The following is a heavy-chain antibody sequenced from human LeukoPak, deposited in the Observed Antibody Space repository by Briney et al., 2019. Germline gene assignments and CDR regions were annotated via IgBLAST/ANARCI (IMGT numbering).Heavy chain of an antibody. CDR3: ARDSCSSTSCWMDYFYYMDV. CDR2: IYTSGST. V-gene: IGHV4-61*02. CDR1: GGFISSGSYY. J-gene: IGHJ6*03. D-gene: IGHD2-2*01. Sequence: SETLSLTCTVSGGFISSGSYYWSWIRQPAGKGLEWIGRIYTSGSTDYNPSLKGRVTISIDTSKNQFSLKLSSVTAADTAVYYCARDSCSSTSCWMDYFYYMDVWGKGTTVTVSS.